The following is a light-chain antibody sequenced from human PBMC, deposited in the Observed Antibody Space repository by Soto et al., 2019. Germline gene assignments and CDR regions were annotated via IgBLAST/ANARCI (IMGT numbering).Light chain of an antibody. CDR1: QSISNS. J-gene: IGKJ4*01. CDR3: QQTHSTPLT. Sequence: DIQMTQSPSALSAVVGDRVTITCRASQSISNSLNCYQQKPGKAPRLLISTISSLQSGVPSRFTGSGSGTDFTLTISSLQPEDFATYYCQQTHSTPLTFGGGTKVEV. V-gene: IGKV1-39*01. CDR2: TIS.